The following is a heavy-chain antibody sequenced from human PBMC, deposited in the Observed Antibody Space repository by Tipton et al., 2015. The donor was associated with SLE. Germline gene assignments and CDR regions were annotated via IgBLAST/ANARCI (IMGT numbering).Heavy chain of an antibody. CDR3: VSETPRDGYKFFH. D-gene: IGHD5-24*01. J-gene: IGHJ4*02. CDR2: INYSGST. Sequence: LRLSCTVSGGSISSGSYSWSWIRQPPGKGLEWIGEINYSGSTNYNPSLKSRVTISVDTSQNQFSLKLSSVTAADTAVYYCVSETPRDGYKFFHWGQGTLVTVSS. V-gene: IGHV4-39*07. CDR1: GGSISSGSYS.